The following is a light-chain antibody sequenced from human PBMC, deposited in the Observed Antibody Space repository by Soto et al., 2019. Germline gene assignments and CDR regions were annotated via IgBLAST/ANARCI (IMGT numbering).Light chain of an antibody. CDR3: QQRSIWPLT. CDR2: DAS. J-gene: IGKJ5*01. CDR1: QSVSSD. Sequence: EIVMTQSPATLSVSPGERATLSCRASQSVSSDLAWYQQKPGQAPRLLIYDASNRSTGIPARFSGRGSGTDFTLTIRSLEAEDFAVYYCQQRSIWPLTFGQGTRLEIK. V-gene: IGKV3-11*01.